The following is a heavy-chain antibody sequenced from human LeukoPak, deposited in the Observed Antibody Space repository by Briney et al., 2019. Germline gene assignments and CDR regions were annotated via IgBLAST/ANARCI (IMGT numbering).Heavy chain of an antibody. D-gene: IGHD1-26*01. CDR2: ISYDGTNE. CDR1: GFAFGSYA. V-gene: IGHV3-30-3*01. J-gene: IGHJ4*02. CDR3: ARVGSYSFDY. Sequence: GGSLRLSCAASGFAFGSYAMHWVRQAPGKGLEWVVLISYDGTNEYYADSVKGRFTISRDNSKNTLYLQMNSLRAEDTAVYYCARVGSYSFDYWGQGTLVTVSS.